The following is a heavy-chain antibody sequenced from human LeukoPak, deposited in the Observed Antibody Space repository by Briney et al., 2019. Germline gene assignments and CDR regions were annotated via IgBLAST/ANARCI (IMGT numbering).Heavy chain of an antibody. J-gene: IGHJ4*02. D-gene: IGHD3-22*01. CDR1: GGSISSGNSY. Sequence: SETLSLTCTVSGGSISSGNSYWGWIRQPPGKGLEWIGSIHYSGSTYYNPSLKGRVTISVDTSKNHFFLKLSSVTAADTAVYYCARLYYYDSSGYVDYWGQGTLVAVSS. V-gene: IGHV4-39*01. CDR3: ARLYYYDSSGYVDY. CDR2: IHYSGST.